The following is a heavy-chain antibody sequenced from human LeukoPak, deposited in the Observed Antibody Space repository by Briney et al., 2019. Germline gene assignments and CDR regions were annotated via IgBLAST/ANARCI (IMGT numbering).Heavy chain of an antibody. CDR1: GYTFTGHY. V-gene: IGHV1-2*06. D-gene: IGHD3-22*01. J-gene: IGHJ4*02. Sequence: ASVNVSCKASGYTFTGHYMHWVRPAPGQGLEWMGRINPNSGGTNYAPKFQGRVTTTRDTSISTAYMELSRLRSDDTAVYYCGRQGRTLIVAYWGQGTLVTVSS. CDR2: INPNSGGT. CDR3: GRQGRTLIVAY.